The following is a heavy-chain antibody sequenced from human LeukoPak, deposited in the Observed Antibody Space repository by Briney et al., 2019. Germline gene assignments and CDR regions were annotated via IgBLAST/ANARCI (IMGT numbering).Heavy chain of an antibody. J-gene: IGHJ4*02. V-gene: IGHV5-51*01. CDR1: GYSFTNYW. CDR3: ARHHVEMATITLEH. D-gene: IGHD5-24*01. Sequence: GESLKISCKGSGYSFTNYWIGWVRQMPGKGLEWMGIIYPGDSETRYSPSFQGQVTISVDKSISTAYLQWSSLKASDTAMYYCARHHVEMATITLEHRGQGTRVTVFS. CDR2: IYPGDSET.